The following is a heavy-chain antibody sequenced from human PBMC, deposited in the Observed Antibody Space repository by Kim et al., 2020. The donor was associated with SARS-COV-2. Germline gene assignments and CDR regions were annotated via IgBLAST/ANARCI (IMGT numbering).Heavy chain of an antibody. CDR3: ARVSHYGSGPWYFDL. D-gene: IGHD3-10*01. V-gene: IGHV7-4-1*02. CDR2: MNTNTGKA. CDR1: GYTFINYP. J-gene: IGHJ2*01. Sequence: ASVKVSCKASGYTFINYPLNWVRQAPGQGLEWMGWMNTNTGKATYAQGFTGRFGFSLDTSVNTAYLEISGLNAEDTAVYYCARVSHYGSGPWYFDLWGRGTLVTVSS.